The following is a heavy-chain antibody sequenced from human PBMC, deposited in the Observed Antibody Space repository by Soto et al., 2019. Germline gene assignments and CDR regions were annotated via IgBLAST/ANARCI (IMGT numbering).Heavy chain of an antibody. CDR2: IIPIFGTA. V-gene: IGHV1-69*13. D-gene: IGHD6-19*01. CDR3: ARARRAEWYSGGRYERYYFGY. Sequence: SVKVSCKASGGTFSSYAISWVRQAPGQGLGWMGGIIPIFGTANYAQKFQGRVTITADESTSPAYMELSSLRSEATAVYYCARARRAEWYSGGRYERYYFGYWGQGNLVTVSS. J-gene: IGHJ4*02. CDR1: GGTFSSYA.